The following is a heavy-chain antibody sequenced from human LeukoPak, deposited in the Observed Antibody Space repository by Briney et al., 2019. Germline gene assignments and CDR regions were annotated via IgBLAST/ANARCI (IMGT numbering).Heavy chain of an antibody. CDR1: GLTGRHNY. Sequence: GVSLRLSYAASGLTGRHNYVSWVRQAPGKGLEWVSAIHTSGDTCYADSVKGRFTISRDTSKNTLYLQINSLRVEDTAVYYCIVFGDSNHWGQGTLVTVSS. J-gene: IGHJ5*02. D-gene: IGHD4-17*01. CDR2: IHTSGDT. V-gene: IGHV3-53*01. CDR3: IVFGDSNH.